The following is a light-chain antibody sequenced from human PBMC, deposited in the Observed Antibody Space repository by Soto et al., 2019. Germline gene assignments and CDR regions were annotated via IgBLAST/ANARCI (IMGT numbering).Light chain of an antibody. CDR2: GAS. CDR1: QKVSTSY. CDR3: QQYGASPFT. V-gene: IGKV3-20*01. J-gene: IGKJ3*01. Sequence: EIVFTQSPGTLSLAPGQRATLSCRASQKVSTSYLAWFQQEPGQAPRPHIYGASRRATGIQHQFSGSAHGTDFTLTISRLEHEDFTVYYCQQYGASPFTFGPRTKGDIK.